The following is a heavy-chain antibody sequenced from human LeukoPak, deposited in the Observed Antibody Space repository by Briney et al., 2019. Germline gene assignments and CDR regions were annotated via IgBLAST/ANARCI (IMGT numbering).Heavy chain of an antibody. CDR3: ARVQGYCSDGRCLF. Sequence: ASVKLSCYAAGYSFTCYHIHWGRHAPGQGLEWRGWVNPKSGDTDYAQKFKDRVTMTRDTSITTAYMELTRLTSDEPAVYYCARVQGYCSDGRCLFWGQGTLVTVSS. CDR2: VNPKSGDT. CDR1: GYSFTCYH. J-gene: IGHJ4*02. D-gene: IGHD2-15*01. V-gene: IGHV1-2*02.